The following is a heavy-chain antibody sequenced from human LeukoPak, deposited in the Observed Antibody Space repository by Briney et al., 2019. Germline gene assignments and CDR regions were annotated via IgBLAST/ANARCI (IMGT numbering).Heavy chain of an antibody. Sequence: SETLPLTCAVSGGSISSSNWWSWVRQPPGKGLEWIGEIYHSGSTNYNPSLKSRVTISVDKSKNQFSLKLSSVTAADTAVYYCARGTGYDFWSGYYCNWFDPWGQGTLVTVSS. D-gene: IGHD3-3*01. CDR3: ARGTGYDFWSGYYCNWFDP. V-gene: IGHV4-4*02. CDR1: GGSISSSNW. J-gene: IGHJ5*02. CDR2: IYHSGST.